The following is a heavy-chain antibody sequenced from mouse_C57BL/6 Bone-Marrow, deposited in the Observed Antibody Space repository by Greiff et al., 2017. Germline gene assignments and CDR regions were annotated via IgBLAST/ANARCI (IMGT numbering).Heavy chain of an antibody. Sequence: EVMLVESGGGLVKPGGSLKLSCAASGFTFSSYAMSWVRQTPEKRLEWVATISDGGSYTYYPDNVKGRFTISRDNAKNNLYLQMSHLKSEDTAMYYCARELLLGDYWGQGTTLTVSS. CDR3: ARELLLGDY. V-gene: IGHV5-4*01. D-gene: IGHD2-1*01. CDR2: ISDGGSYT. J-gene: IGHJ2*01. CDR1: GFTFSSYA.